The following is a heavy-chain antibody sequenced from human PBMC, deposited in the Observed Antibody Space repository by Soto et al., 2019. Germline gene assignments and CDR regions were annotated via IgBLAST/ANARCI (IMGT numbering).Heavy chain of an antibody. J-gene: IGHJ5*02. CDR2: ISYEGSIQ. V-gene: IGHV3-30*18. CDR1: GFTFSSYG. D-gene: IGHD3-10*01. CDR3: VKTGTPLYGPGRSLFDP. Sequence: GGSLRLSCAASGFTFSSYGMHWVRQAPGKGLEWVAVISYEGSIQYYADSVKGRFTISRDNSKNTLYLQMNSLRDEDTAVYYWVKTGTPLYGPGRSLFDPWSQGTLVTVSS.